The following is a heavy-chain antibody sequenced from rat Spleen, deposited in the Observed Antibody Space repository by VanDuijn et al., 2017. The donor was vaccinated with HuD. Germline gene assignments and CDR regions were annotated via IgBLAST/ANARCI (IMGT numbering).Heavy chain of an antibody. V-gene: IGHV5-29*01. CDR2: ISYDGSST. Sequence: EVQLVESDGGLVQPGRSLKLSCAASGFTFSDYYMAWVRQAPTKGLEWVATISYDGSSTYYPDSVQGRFTISRDNAKSTLYLQMNSLRSEDTATYYCTRGSLFDYWGQGVMVTVSS. J-gene: IGHJ2*01. CDR3: TRGSLFDY. CDR1: GFTFSDYY.